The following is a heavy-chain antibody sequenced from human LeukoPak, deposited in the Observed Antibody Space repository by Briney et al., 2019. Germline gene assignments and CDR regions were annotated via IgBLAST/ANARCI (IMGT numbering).Heavy chain of an antibody. J-gene: IGHJ5*01. CDR1: GFIFSSYS. CDR2: ISTGGSYI. V-gene: IGHV3-21*01. CDR3: AREDNWLDS. Sequence: GGSLRLSCAASGFIFSSYSMNWVRQAPGKGLEWVSSISTGGSYIDYADSVKGRFTISRDNAKNSLYLQMNSLRAEDTAVYYCAREDNWLDSWGQGTLVTVSS.